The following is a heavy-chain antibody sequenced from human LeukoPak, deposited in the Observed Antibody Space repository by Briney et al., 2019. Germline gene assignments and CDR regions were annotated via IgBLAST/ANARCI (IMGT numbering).Heavy chain of an antibody. CDR3: ARDYYDFWSCKGY. Sequence: ASVKVSCKASGYTFTSYGISWVGQAPGQGGEWMGWISAYNGNTNYAQKLQGRVTITTDKSTRKDYMEVRSLRSDDTAVYYCARDYYDFWSCKGYWGQGTLVTVSS. CDR2: ISAYNGNT. D-gene: IGHD3-3*01. J-gene: IGHJ4*02. V-gene: IGHV1-18*01. CDR1: GYTFTSYG.